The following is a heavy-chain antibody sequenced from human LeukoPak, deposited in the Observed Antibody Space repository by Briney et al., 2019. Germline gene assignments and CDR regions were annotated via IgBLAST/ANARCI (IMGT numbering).Heavy chain of an antibody. CDR2: IKQDGSEK. CDR1: GFTFSNYW. Sequence: GGSLRLSCAASGFTFSNYWMHWVRQAPGKGLEWVANIKQDGSEKYYVGSVKGRFSISRDNAKNSVYLQMNSLRAEDTAVYYCARADSSGYSDFDYWGQGTLVTVSS. D-gene: IGHD3-22*01. CDR3: ARADSSGYSDFDY. V-gene: IGHV3-7*01. J-gene: IGHJ4*02.